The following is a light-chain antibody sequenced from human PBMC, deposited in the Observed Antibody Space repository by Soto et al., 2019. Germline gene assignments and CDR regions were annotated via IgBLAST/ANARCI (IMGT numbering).Light chain of an antibody. CDR3: QSYDSSLSVSYV. J-gene: IGLJ1*01. V-gene: IGLV1-40*01. CDR1: SSNIGAGYD. Sequence: QSVPTQPPSVSGAPGQRVTISCTGSSSNIGAGYDVHWYQQLPGTAPKLLIYGNSNRPSGVPDRFSGSKSGTSASLAITGLQAEDEADYYCQSYDSSLSVSYVFGTGTKVTVL. CDR2: GNS.